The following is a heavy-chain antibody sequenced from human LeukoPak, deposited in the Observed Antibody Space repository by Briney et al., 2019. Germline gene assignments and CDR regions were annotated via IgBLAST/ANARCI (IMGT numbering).Heavy chain of an antibody. CDR1: GFTFSSYA. CDR2: ISYDGSNK. V-gene: IGHV3-30*01. CDR3: ACSGFRTSYYFDY. J-gene: IGHJ4*02. Sequence: SGGSLRLSCAASGFTFSSYAMHWVRQAPGKGLEWVAVISYDGSNKYYADSVKGRFTISRDNSKNTLYLQMNSLGAEDTAVYYCACSGFRTSYYFDYWGQGTLVTVSS. D-gene: IGHD6-19*01.